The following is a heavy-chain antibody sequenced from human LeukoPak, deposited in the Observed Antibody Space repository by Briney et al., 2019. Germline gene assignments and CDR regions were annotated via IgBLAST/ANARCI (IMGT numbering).Heavy chain of an antibody. J-gene: IGHJ4*02. D-gene: IGHD4-11*01. CDR2: IRYDGSNK. V-gene: IGHV3-30*02. Sequence: GGSLRLSCAASGFTFSSCGMHWVRQAPGKGLEWVAFIRYDGSNKYYADSVKGRFTISRDNSKNTLYLQMSSLRAEDTAVYYCAKDDFRGGNTTVVLDYWGQGTLVTVSS. CDR1: GFTFSSCG. CDR3: AKDDFRGGNTTVVLDY.